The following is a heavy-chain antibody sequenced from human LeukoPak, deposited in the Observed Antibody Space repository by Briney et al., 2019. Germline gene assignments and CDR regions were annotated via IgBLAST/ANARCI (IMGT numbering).Heavy chain of an antibody. J-gene: IGHJ4*02. CDR3: ASRSGSYWDYFDY. D-gene: IGHD1-26*01. V-gene: IGHV4-61*02. Sequence: PSQTLSLTCTVSGGSISSGSYYWSWIRQPAGKGLEWIGRIYTSGSTNYNPSLKSRVTISVDTSKNQFSLKLSSVTAADTAVYYCASRSGSYWDYFDYWGQGTLVTVSS. CDR2: IYTSGST. CDR1: GGSISSGSYY.